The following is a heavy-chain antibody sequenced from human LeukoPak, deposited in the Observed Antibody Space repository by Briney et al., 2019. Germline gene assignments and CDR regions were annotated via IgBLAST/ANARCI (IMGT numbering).Heavy chain of an antibody. V-gene: IGHV4-4*07. CDR3: ARGPGYTGSYSFDY. D-gene: IGHD1-26*01. CDR1: GGSISNYY. Sequence: PSETLSLTCTVSGGSISNYYWSWIRQHAGKGLEYIGRIYSTGNTNYNPSLKSRVTMAVDTSNNQLSLKLTSVTAADTALYFCARGPGYTGSYSFDYWGPGTLVTVSS. CDR2: IYSTGNT. J-gene: IGHJ4*02.